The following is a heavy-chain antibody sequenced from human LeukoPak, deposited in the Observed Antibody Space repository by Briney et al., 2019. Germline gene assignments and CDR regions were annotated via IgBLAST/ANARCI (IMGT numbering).Heavy chain of an antibody. D-gene: IGHD6-19*01. CDR3: ARDWGSGWVDY. CDR1: GGSISRYY. Sequence: PSETLSLTCTVSGGSISRYYWSWIRQPARKGLEWIGRIYTSGSTNYNPSLKSRVTMSADTSKNQFSLKLSSVAAPDTAVYYCARDWGSGWVDYWGQGTLVTVSS. V-gene: IGHV4-4*07. J-gene: IGHJ4*02. CDR2: IYTSGST.